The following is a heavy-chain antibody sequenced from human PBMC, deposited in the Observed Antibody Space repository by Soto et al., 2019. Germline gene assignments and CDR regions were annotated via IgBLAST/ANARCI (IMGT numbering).Heavy chain of an antibody. D-gene: IGHD6-19*01. CDR3: ARSPMGIAVAGTRGKYFDY. J-gene: IGHJ4*02. Sequence: EVQLVESGGGLVQPGGSLRLSCAASGFTFSSYWMSWVRQAPGKGLEWVANIKQGGSEKYYVDSVKGRFTISRDNAKNSLKLQMNSLRAEDTAVYYCARSPMGIAVAGTRGKYFDYWGQGTLVTVSS. CDR2: IKQGGSEK. V-gene: IGHV3-7*01. CDR1: GFTFSSYW.